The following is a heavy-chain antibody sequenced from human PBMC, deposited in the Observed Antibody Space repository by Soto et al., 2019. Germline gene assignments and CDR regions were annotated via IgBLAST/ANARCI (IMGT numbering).Heavy chain of an antibody. CDR2: IYPGDSDT. CDR3: ARGQDSSSWYRSEYFQH. CDR1: GYSFTSYW. J-gene: IGHJ1*01. V-gene: IGHV5-51*01. D-gene: IGHD6-13*01. Sequence: GESLKISCKGSGYSFTSYWIGWVRQMPGKGLEWMGIIYPGDSDTRYSPSFQGQVTISADKSISTAYLQWSSLKASDTAMYYCARGQDSSSWYRSEYFQHWGQGTLVTVSS.